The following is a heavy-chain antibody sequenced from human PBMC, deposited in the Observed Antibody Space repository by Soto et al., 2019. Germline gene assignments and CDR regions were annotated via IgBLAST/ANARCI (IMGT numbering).Heavy chain of an antibody. V-gene: IGHV5-51*01. CDR3: ARRGYYDSSGFFNFDH. D-gene: IGHD3-22*01. CDR1: GYSFNTYW. Sequence: PGESLKISCKASGYSFNTYWIGWVRQLPGKGLEWMGIIYPDDSDTRYSPSFQGQVTISADKSFTTVYLQWNSLKASDTAIYYCARRGYYDSSGFFNFDHWGEGTLVTVSS. CDR2: IYPDDSDT. J-gene: IGHJ4*02.